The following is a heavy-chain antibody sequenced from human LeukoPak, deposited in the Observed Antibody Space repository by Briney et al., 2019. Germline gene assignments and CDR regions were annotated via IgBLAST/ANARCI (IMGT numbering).Heavy chain of an antibody. CDR2: ISAYNGNT. D-gene: IGHD3-10*01. V-gene: IGHV1-18*04. J-gene: IGHJ5*02. CDR3: ARDDRASGYCGSAYNWFDP. CDR1: GYTFTSYG. Sequence: GASVKVSCKASGYTFTSYGISWVRQAPGQGLEWMGWISAYNGNTNYAQKLQGRVTMTTDTSTGTAYMELRSLRSDDTAVYYCARDDRASGYCGSAYNWFDPWGQGTLVTVSS.